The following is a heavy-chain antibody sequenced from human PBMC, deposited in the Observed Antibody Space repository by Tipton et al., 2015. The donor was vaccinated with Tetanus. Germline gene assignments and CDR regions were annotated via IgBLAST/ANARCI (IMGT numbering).Heavy chain of an antibody. CDR1: GGSISSDY. J-gene: IGHJ6*02. Sequence: TLSLTCAVSGGSISSDYWSWIRQPAGKGLEWIGRIYTSGSTNYNPSLKSRVTMSVDTSKNQFSLKLSSVTAADTAIYYCARDGQPGYFDGMDVWGQGTTVTVSS. CDR2: IYTSGST. V-gene: IGHV4-4*07. CDR3: ARDGQPGYFDGMDV. D-gene: IGHD2-21*01.